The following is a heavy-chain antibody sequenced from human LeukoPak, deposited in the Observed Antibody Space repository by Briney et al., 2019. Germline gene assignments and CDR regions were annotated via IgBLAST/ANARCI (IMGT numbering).Heavy chain of an antibody. D-gene: IGHD1-26*01. V-gene: IGHV1-8*01. J-gene: IGHJ4*02. CDR1: GYTFTSYD. CDR3: ARGRGSYLKVVGTTSHPDY. Sequence: ASVKVSCKASGYTFTSYDINWVRQATGQGLEWMGWMNPNSGNTGYAQKFQGRVTMTRNTSISTAYMELSSLRSEDTAVYYCARGRGSYLKVVGTTSHPDYWGQGTLVTVSS. CDR2: MNPNSGNT.